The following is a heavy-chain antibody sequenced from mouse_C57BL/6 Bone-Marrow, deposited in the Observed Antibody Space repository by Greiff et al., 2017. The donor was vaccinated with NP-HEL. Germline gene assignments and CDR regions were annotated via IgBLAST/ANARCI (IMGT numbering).Heavy chain of an antibody. CDR3: TGGNYNYAMDY. J-gene: IGHJ4*01. CDR1: GFTFSDAW. V-gene: IGHV6-6*01. CDR2: IRNKANNHAT. Sequence: EVKVEESGGGLVQPGGSMKLSCAASGFTFSDAWMDWVRQSPEKGLEWVAEIRNKANNHATYYAESVKGRFTISSDDSKSSVYLQMNSLRADDTGIYYCTGGNYNYAMDYWGQGTSVTVSS. D-gene: IGHD2-1*01.